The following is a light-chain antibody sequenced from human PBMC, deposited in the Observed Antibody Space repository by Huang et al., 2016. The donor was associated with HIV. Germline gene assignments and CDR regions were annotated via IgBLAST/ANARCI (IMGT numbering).Light chain of an antibody. CDR2: GAS. CDR1: RSILYNSNNKNY. Sequence: DIVLTQSPDSLAVSLGERATINCSSSRSILYNSNNKNYFAWHQQKPGQSPKLLIYGASTRESGVPDRFSGSGSETDFTLTISSLQAEDVAVYFCQQYYTTPGTFGPGTTVHIK. V-gene: IGKV4-1*01. CDR3: QQYYTTPGT. J-gene: IGKJ3*01.